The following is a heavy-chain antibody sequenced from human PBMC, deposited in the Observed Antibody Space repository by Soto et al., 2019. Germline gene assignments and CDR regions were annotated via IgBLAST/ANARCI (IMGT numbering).Heavy chain of an antibody. CDR1: GGTFSSYA. CDR2: IIPIFGTA. D-gene: IGHD5-18*01. V-gene: IGHV1-69*01. J-gene: IGHJ5*02. CDR3: ARGDVDTAMFSSLGSTRSFDP. Sequence: QVQLVQSGAEVKKPGSSVKVSCKASGGTFSSYAISWVRQAPGQGLEWMGGIIPIFGTANYAQKFQGRVTITSDESTSTAYMELSSLRSEDTAVYYCARGDVDTAMFSSLGSTRSFDPWGQGTLVTVSS.